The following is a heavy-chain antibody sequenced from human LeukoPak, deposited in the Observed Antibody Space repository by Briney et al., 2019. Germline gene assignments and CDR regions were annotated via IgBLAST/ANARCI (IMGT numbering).Heavy chain of an antibody. V-gene: IGHV1-46*01. D-gene: IGHD4-17*01. CDR3: ARDYGDYIPNNWFDP. Sequence: ASVKVSCKASGYTFTSYYMHWVRQAPGQGLEWMGIINPSGGSTSYAQKFQGRVTMTRDTSTSTVYVELSSLRSEDTAVYYCARDYGDYIPNNWFDPWGQGTLVTVSS. CDR1: GYTFTSYY. J-gene: IGHJ5*02. CDR2: INPSGGST.